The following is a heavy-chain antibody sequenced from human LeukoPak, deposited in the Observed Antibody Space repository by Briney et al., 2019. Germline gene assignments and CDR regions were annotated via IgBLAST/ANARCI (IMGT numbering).Heavy chain of an antibody. Sequence: SQTLSLTCAVSGGSFSSGGYTWGWLRQPPGTGLEWIGYIYHSGSAYYNPSLKSRVTISVDRSKNQFSLKLSSVTAADTAVYYCARYSGYVGFDYWGQGTLVTVSS. CDR1: GGSFSSGGYT. D-gene: IGHD5-12*01. CDR2: IYHSGSA. J-gene: IGHJ4*02. CDR3: ARYSGYVGFDY. V-gene: IGHV4-30-2*01.